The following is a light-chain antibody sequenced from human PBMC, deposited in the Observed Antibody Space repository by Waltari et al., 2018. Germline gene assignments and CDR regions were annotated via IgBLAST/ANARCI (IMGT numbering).Light chain of an antibody. CDR2: LNN. V-gene: IGLV1-40*01. J-gene: IGLJ3*02. CDR1: SSNIGAGYD. Sequence: QSVLTQPPSVSGAPGQRVTISCTGSSSNIGAGYDVHWYQQLPGTAPKLLIYLNNHRPAGGPGRFSGSKSGTSASLAITGLQAEDEADYDCQSYDSSLSASVFGGGTKLTVL. CDR3: QSYDSSLSASV.